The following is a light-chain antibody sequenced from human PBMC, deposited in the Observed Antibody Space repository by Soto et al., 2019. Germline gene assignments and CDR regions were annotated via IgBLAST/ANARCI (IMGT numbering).Light chain of an antibody. CDR3: RSFRSSHTDV. J-gene: IGLJ1*01. V-gene: IGLV2-14*01. Sequence: QSALTQPASVSGSPGQSTTISCTGTSSDIGGYNYVSWYQQLPGEAPKLIIYDVSDRPSGVSTRFSGSKSGNTASLTISGHQDEDEGGYCCRSFRSSHTDVFGTGTKVTVL. CDR2: DVS. CDR1: SSDIGGYNY.